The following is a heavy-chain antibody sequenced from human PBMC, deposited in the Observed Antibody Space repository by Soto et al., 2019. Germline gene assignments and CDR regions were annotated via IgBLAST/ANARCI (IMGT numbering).Heavy chain of an antibody. Sequence: QVQLVESGGGVVQPGRSLRLSCAASGFTFSSYAMHWVRQAPGKGLEWVAVISYDGSNKYYADSVKGRFTISRDNSKNTLYLQMNSLRAEDTAVYYCARDGWAAAPHYYYGMDVWGKGTTVTVSS. CDR1: GFTFSSYA. D-gene: IGHD6-13*01. CDR3: ARDGWAAAPHYYYGMDV. J-gene: IGHJ6*04. V-gene: IGHV3-30-3*01. CDR2: ISYDGSNK.